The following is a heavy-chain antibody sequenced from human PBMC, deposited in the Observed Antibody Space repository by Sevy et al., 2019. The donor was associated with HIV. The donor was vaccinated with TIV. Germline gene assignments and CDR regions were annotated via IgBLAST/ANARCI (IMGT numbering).Heavy chain of an antibody. CDR3: VRAIAADGSF. D-gene: IGHD6-13*01. J-gene: IGHJ1*01. Sequence: GGSLRPSCAASGFSLSTYWMSWVRQAPGKGLEWVANIKQDGSVKYYVDSVKGRFTISRDNARNFLYLQMNSLRAEDTALYYCVRAIAADGSFWGQGTLVTVSS. CDR2: IKQDGSVK. V-gene: IGHV3-7*01. CDR1: GFSLSTYW.